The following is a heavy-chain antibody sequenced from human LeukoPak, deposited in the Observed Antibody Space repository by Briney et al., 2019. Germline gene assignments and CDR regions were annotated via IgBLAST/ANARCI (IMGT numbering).Heavy chain of an antibody. V-gene: IGHV3-7*01. CDR2: IKHDRSEI. D-gene: IGHD2-2*01. J-gene: IGHJ4*02. Sequence: PGGSLRLSCEDSGFTFSRYWMSWVGQAPGKGLEWVANIKHDRSEIYYVDSVKGRFTISRDNAQNSLYLQMNSLRVEDTAVYFCAASSTSRGGDDYWGQGTLVTVSS. CDR3: AASSTSRGGDDY. CDR1: GFTFSRYW.